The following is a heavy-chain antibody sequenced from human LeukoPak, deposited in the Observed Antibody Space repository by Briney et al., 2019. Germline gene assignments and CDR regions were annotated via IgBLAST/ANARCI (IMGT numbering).Heavy chain of an antibody. J-gene: IGHJ4*02. CDR2: IKQDAGEI. Sequence: GGSLRLSCAASGFTLSAYWMSWARQLPGKGLEWVANIKQDAGEIRYVDSVKGRFTISRDNAKNSVYLQMNSLRAEDTGVYYCARLGSSWDFFDFWGQGTLVTVS. V-gene: IGHV3-7*01. D-gene: IGHD6-13*01. CDR3: ARLGSSWDFFDF. CDR1: GFTLSAYW.